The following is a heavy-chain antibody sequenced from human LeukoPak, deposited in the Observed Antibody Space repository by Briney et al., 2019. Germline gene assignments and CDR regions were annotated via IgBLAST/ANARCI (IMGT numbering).Heavy chain of an antibody. J-gene: IGHJ4*02. CDR2: IYYTGST. Sequence: PSETLSLTCTVSGGSISSNYWSWIRQHPGKGLEWIGYIYYTGSTYYNPSLKSRPAISLDTSKNRFSLRLSSVTAADTAVYYCARDPTPGMYYFDYWGQGNLVTVSS. CDR1: GGSISSNY. CDR3: ARDPTPGMYYFDY. D-gene: IGHD5-24*01. V-gene: IGHV4-59*06.